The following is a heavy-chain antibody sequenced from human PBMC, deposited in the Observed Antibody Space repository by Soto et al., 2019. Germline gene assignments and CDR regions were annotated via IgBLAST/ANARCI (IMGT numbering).Heavy chain of an antibody. V-gene: IGHV3-74*03. Sequence: PGGSLRLCCAASGFTFCSYWMHWVRQVPGKGLVWVSHIDSDGNSTTYAESVKGRFTISRDNAKNTVYLQMNSLRADDTAVYYCVRDDVGVGIDYWGLGTLVTVSS. J-gene: IGHJ4*02. D-gene: IGHD1-26*01. CDR2: IDSDGNST. CDR3: VRDDVGVGIDY. CDR1: GFTFCSYW.